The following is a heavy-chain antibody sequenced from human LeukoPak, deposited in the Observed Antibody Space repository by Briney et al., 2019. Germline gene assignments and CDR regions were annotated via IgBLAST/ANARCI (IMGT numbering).Heavy chain of an antibody. CDR1: GFTFSSYG. CDR3: AKSPSGSHYYDSSGFDY. CDR2: ISYDGSNK. Sequence: GRSLRLSCAASGFTFSSYGMHWVRQAAGKGLEWVAVISYDGSNKYYADSVKGRFTISRDNSKNTLYLQMNSLRAEDTAVYYCAKSPSGSHYYDSSGFDYWGQGTLVTVSS. V-gene: IGHV3-30*18. D-gene: IGHD3-22*01. J-gene: IGHJ4*02.